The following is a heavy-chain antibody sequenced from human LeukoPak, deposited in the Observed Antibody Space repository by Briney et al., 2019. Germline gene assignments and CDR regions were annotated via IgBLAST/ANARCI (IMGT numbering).Heavy chain of an antibody. CDR2: ISGSGGST. J-gene: IGHJ4*02. V-gene: IGHV3-23*01. Sequence: GGSLRLSCAASGFTFSGYAMSWVRQAPGKGLEWVSAISGSGGSTYYADSVKGRFTISRDNSKNTLYLQMNSLRAEDTAVYYCAKDQGYSSSYHFDYWGQGTLVTVSS. CDR1: GFTFSGYA. CDR3: AKDQGYSSSYHFDY. D-gene: IGHD6-6*01.